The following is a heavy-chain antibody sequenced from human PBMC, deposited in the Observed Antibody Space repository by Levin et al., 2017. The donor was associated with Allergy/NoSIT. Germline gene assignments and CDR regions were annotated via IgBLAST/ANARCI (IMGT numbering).Heavy chain of an antibody. CDR1: GFTFSSYG. Sequence: PGESLKISCAASGFTFSSYGMHWVRQAPGKGLEWVAVISYDGSNKYYADSVKGRFTISRDNSKNTLYLQMNSLRAEDTAVYYCAKDLHDYGDYFPFDYWGQGTLVTVSS. V-gene: IGHV3-30*18. CDR2: ISYDGSNK. D-gene: IGHD4-17*01. J-gene: IGHJ4*02. CDR3: AKDLHDYGDYFPFDY.